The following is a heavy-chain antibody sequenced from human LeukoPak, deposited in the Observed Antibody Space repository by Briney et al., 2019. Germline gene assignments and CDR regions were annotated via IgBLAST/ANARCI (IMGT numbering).Heavy chain of an antibody. Sequence: GGSLRLSCAASGFTFSSYAMHWVRQAPGKGVEYVSAISSNGGSTYYANSVKGRFTMSRDNSKNMLYLQMRSLRAQDMAVYYCARGPNWNDVMVDYWGQGTLVTVSS. D-gene: IGHD1-20*01. CDR2: ISSNGGST. CDR1: GFTFSSYA. CDR3: ARGPNWNDVMVDY. V-gene: IGHV3-64*01. J-gene: IGHJ4*02.